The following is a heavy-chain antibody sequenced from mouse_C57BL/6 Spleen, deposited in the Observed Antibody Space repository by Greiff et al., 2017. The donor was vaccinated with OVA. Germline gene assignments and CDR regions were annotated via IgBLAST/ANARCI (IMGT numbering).Heavy chain of an antibody. J-gene: IGHJ2*01. Sequence: VQLQQSGPELVKPGASVKISCKASGYTFTDYYMNWVKQSHGKSLEWIGDINPNNGGTSYNQKFKGKATLTVDKSSSTSYMELRSLTSEDSAVYYCARAVTTYFDYWGQGTTLTVSS. CDR2: INPNNGGT. CDR3: ARAVTTYFDY. V-gene: IGHV1-26*01. CDR1: GYTFTDYY. D-gene: IGHD2-3*01.